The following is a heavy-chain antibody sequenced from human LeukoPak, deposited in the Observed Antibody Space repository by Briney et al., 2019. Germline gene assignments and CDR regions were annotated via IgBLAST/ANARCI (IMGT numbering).Heavy chain of an antibody. V-gene: IGHV3-23*01. J-gene: IGHJ4*02. D-gene: IGHD2-2*03. Sequence: GSLRLSCAASGFTFSSYAMSWVRQAPGKGLEWVSAISGSGGSTYYADSVKGRFTISRDNSKNTLYLQMNSLRAEDTAVYYCAKDLDIVVVPAAMKNYWGQGTLVTVSS. CDR2: ISGSGGST. CDR3: AKDLDIVVVPAAMKNY. CDR1: GFTFSSYA.